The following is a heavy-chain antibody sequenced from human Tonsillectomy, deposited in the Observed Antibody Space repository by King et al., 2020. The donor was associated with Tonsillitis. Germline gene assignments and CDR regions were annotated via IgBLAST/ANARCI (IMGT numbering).Heavy chain of an antibody. Sequence: VQLVESGGGVVQPGRSLRLSCAASGFTFSNYAMHWVRQAPGKGLEWVAVISHDGSDKYYADSVKGRCTMSRDNSKNTLHLQMNSLRAEDTAVYYCARGRSWYSSAEYFQHWGQGTLVIVSS. D-gene: IGHD6-13*01. V-gene: IGHV3-30*17. CDR2: ISHDGSDK. CDR3: ARGRSWYSSAEYFQH. CDR1: GFTFSNYA. J-gene: IGHJ1*01.